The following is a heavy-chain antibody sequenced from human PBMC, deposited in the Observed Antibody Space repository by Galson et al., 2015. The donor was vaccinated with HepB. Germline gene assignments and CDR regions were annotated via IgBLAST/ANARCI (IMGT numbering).Heavy chain of an antibody. Sequence: SLRLSCAASGFTFSSYSMNWVRQAPGKGLEWVSSISSSSRYIYYADSVKGRFTISRDNAKNSLYLQMNGLRAEDTAVYYCARDLFAREERRRQLLAARPQVFNYWGQGTLVTVSS. D-gene: IGHD6-6*01. J-gene: IGHJ4*02. CDR1: GFTFSSYS. CDR3: ARDLFAREERRRQLLAARPQVFNY. CDR2: ISSSSRYI. V-gene: IGHV3-21*01.